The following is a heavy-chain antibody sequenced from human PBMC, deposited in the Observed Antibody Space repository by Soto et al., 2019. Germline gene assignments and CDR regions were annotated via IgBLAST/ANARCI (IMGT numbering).Heavy chain of an antibody. CDR1: GGAFSSYP. D-gene: IGHD2-15*01. CDR2: IIPFFGTT. Sequence: QVHLVQSGAEVKKPGSSVKVSCKASGGAFSSYPINWVRQAPGQGLEWMGGIIPFFGTTHSAQKFQDRLTITADESTSTTYMELSSLRSEDTARYYCASRPVMEVAQYGNWFDPWGQGTLVTVSS. V-gene: IGHV1-69*01. CDR3: ASRPVMEVAQYGNWFDP. J-gene: IGHJ5*02.